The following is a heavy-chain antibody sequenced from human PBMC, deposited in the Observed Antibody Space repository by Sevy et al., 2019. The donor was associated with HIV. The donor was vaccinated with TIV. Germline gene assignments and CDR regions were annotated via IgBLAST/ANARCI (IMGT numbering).Heavy chain of an antibody. J-gene: IGHJ4*02. CDR2: ISHDERYK. CDR1: GFTFSNYD. Sequence: GRSLRLSCAASGFTFSNYDMHWVRQAPGKGLDWVAVISHDERYKNYAESVKVRFTISRDNFKNTLFLQMDSLRPEDTAVYFCARLVSCGGDCYYLDSWGQGAPVTVSS. CDR3: ARLVSCGGDCYYLDS. V-gene: IGHV3-30*04. D-gene: IGHD2-21*02.